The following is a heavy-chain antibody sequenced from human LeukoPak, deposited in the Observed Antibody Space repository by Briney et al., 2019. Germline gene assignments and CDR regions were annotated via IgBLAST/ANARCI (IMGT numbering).Heavy chain of an antibody. CDR3: ARDEAAAHGEGYPSYYYGFDV. Sequence: PSETLCLICSVPGGSISSYYWSWIRQPPGKGLEWIGKIYYSGSTNYNPSLKSRVTISIDTSKDYFTLKLTSVTAADTAVYYCARDEAAAHGEGYPSYYYGFDVWGQGTTVTVSS. CDR2: IYYSGST. J-gene: IGHJ6*02. CDR1: GGSISSYY. D-gene: IGHD6-13*01. V-gene: IGHV4-59*01.